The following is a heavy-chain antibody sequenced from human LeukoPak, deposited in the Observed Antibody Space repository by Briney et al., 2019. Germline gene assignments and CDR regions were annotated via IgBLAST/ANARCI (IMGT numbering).Heavy chain of an antibody. CDR3: ARATRGYYYYALDV. Sequence: SETLSLTCTVSGGSISSYNWNWIRQSPGKGLEWIGCIYYSGTTNYNPSLESRATISVDTSKNEFSLNLSSVTAADTAVYYCARATRGYYYYALDVWGQGTTVTVSS. CDR2: IYYSGTT. D-gene: IGHD3-10*01. J-gene: IGHJ6*02. CDR1: GGSISSYN. V-gene: IGHV4-59*01.